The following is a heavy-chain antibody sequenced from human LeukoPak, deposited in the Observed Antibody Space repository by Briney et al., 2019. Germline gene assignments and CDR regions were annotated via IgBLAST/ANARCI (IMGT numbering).Heavy chain of an antibody. J-gene: IGHJ3*02. D-gene: IGHD3-22*01. CDR2: IYTSGST. CDR1: GGSITSFY. V-gene: IGHV4-4*07. CDR3: ASTSGFDAFDI. Sequence: SETLSLTCSVSGGSITSFYWSWLRQPAGKGLEWIGRIYTSGSTNYNPSLKSRVTMSVDTSKNQFSLKLSSVTAADTAVYYCASTSGFDAFDIWGQGTMVTVSS.